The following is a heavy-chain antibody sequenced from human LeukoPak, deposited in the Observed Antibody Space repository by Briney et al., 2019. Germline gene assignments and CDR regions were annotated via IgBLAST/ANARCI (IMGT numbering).Heavy chain of an antibody. D-gene: IGHD5-18*01. Sequence: GGSLRLSCAASGFTFSSYSMNWVRQAPGKGLEWVSSISSSSSYIYYADSVKGRFTISRDNAKNSLYLQMNSLRAEDTAVYYCARDRDTAMVSNAFDIWGQGTMVTVSS. V-gene: IGHV3-21*01. CDR1: GFTFSSYS. CDR2: ISSSSSYI. CDR3: ARDRDTAMVSNAFDI. J-gene: IGHJ3*02.